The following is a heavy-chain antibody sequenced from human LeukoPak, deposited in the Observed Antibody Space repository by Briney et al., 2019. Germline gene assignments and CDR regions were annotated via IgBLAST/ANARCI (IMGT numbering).Heavy chain of an antibody. V-gene: IGHV1-18*01. J-gene: IGHJ4*02. Sequence: ASVKVSCKASGYTFTNYAIGWVRQAPGQGLEWVGWISAYNGNRNNAQKLQGRVTMTADTSTSTAYMELSSLRSDDTAVYYCARDRGVVAAPYYFDYWGQGTRVTVSS. CDR2: ISAYNGNR. D-gene: IGHD3-10*01. CDR1: GYTFTNYA. CDR3: ARDRGVVAAPYYFDY.